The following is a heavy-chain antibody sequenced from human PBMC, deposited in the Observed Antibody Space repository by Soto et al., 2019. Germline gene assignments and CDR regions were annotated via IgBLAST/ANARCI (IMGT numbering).Heavy chain of an antibody. D-gene: IGHD1-26*01. CDR1: GGSISSYY. Sequence: QVQLQESGPGLVKPSETLSLTCTVSGGSISSYYWSWIRQPAGKGLEWIGRIYTSGSTNYNPSLKSRVTMSVGTSKNQFSLKLSSVTAADTAVYYCASGGGGSYLSYYYYGMDVWGQGTTVTVSS. J-gene: IGHJ6*02. V-gene: IGHV4-4*07. CDR3: ASGGGGSYLSYYYYGMDV. CDR2: IYTSGST.